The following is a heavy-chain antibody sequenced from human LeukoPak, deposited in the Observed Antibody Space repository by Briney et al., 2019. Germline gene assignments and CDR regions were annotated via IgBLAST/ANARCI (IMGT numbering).Heavy chain of an antibody. CDR1: GYTLTELS. V-gene: IGHV1-24*01. Sequence: ASVEVSCKVSGYTLTELSMHWVRQAPGKGLEWMGGFDPEDGETIYAQKFQGRVTMTEDTSTDTAYMELSSLRSEDTAVYYCATGLHDYGVLREGDYFDYWGQGTLVTVSS. D-gene: IGHD4-17*01. J-gene: IGHJ4*02. CDR2: FDPEDGET. CDR3: ATGLHDYGVLREGDYFDY.